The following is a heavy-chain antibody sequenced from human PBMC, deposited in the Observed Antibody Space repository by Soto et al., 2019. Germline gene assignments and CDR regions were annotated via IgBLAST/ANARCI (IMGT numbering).Heavy chain of an antibody. CDR3: ARLEGLATISYYFDF. CDR1: DDSINSDKYY. V-gene: IGHV4-39*01. J-gene: IGHJ4*02. Sequence: QLQLQESGPGLVEPSETLSLTCSVSDDSINSDKYYWGWIRQPPGQGLEWIGSIYYRGNAYYNPSLQTRVTISLDKSKSQFSLKLNSVTAADSAVYFCARLEGLATISYYFDFWGPGALVTVSS. CDR2: IYYRGNA. D-gene: IGHD5-12*01.